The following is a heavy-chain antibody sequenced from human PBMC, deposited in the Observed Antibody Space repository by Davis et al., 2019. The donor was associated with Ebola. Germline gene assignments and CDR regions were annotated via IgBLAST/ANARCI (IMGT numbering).Heavy chain of an antibody. V-gene: IGHV3-7*03. CDR3: ARSGMTTVGY. CDR2: IKQDGSEK. J-gene: IGHJ4*02. CDR1: GFIVSSNY. Sequence: GESLKISCAASGFIVSSNYMSWVRQAPGKGLEWVANIKQDGSEKYYVDSVKGRFTISRDNAKNSLYLQMNSLRAEDTAVYYCARSGMTTVGYWGQGTLVTVSS. D-gene: IGHD4-23*01.